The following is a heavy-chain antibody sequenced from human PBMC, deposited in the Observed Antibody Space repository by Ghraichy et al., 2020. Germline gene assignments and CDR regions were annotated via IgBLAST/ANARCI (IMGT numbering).Heavy chain of an antibody. CDR1: GFTFSSYA. CDR2: ISGSGGST. Sequence: GGSLRLSCAASGFTFSSYAMSWVRQAPGKGLEWVSAISGSGGSTYYADSVKGRYTISRDNSKTTLYLQMNSLRPEDTAVYYCAKAGDSSGYWGHRRGYCYYGMDVWGQGTTVTVS. CDR3: AKAGDSSGYWGHRRGYCYYGMDV. J-gene: IGHJ6*02. D-gene: IGHD3-22*01. V-gene: IGHV3-23*01.